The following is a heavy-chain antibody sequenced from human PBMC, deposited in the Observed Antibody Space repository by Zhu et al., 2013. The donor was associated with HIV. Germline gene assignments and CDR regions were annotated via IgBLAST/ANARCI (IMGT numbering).Heavy chain of an antibody. CDR1: GHTFTSYD. J-gene: IGHJ3*02. V-gene: IGHV1-8*01. CDR3: ARKYYGSGSPKKCFEI. Sequence: QVQLVQSGAEVKKPGASVKVSCKASGHTFTSYDINWVRQATGQGLEWMGWMNPNSGNTGYAQKFQGRVTMTRTTSISTAYMEPSSLRSEDTAVYYCARKYYGSGSPKKCFEIWGLGDICHRLF. D-gene: IGHD3-10*01. CDR2: MNPNSGNT.